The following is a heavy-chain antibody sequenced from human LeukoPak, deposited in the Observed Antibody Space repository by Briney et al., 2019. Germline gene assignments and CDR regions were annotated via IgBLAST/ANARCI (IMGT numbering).Heavy chain of an antibody. Sequence: GGSLRLSCAASRFTFSSYAMSWVRQAAGKGLEWVSAITGSGGSTYYADFLKGRFIISRDNSKNTLYLQMNSLRAEDTAVYYCAKGPGPGYFYYYMDVWGKGTTVTVSS. CDR1: RFTFSSYA. CDR2: ITGSGGST. CDR3: AKGPGPGYFYYYMDV. V-gene: IGHV3-23*01. J-gene: IGHJ6*03.